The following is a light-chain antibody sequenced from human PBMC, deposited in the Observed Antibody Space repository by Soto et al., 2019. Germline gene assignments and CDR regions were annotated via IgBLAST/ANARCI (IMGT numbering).Light chain of an antibody. CDR3: QERTGWPPWT. CDR2: DAS. Sequence: IQLTQSPSSLSASVGDRVTITCRASQDISSFLAWYQQKPGKAPKPLIYDASTLQNGVPSRFSGSGSGTDFTLTISSLQPEDSAVYYCQERTGWPPWTFGQGTKVDIK. J-gene: IGKJ1*01. V-gene: IGKV1-9*01. CDR1: QDISSF.